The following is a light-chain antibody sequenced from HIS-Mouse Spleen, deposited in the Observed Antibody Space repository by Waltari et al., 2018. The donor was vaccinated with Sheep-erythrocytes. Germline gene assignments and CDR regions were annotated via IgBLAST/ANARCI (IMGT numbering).Light chain of an antibody. CDR1: KLGDKY. V-gene: IGLV3-1*01. Sequence: SYELTHPPSVSVSPGQTASITCSGDKLGDKYASWYQQKPGQSPVLVIYQDSKRPSGIPGRFSGSKSGNTASLTISGLQAEDEADYYCCSYAGSSTPWVFGGGTKLTVL. CDR3: CSYAGSSTPWV. CDR2: QDS. J-gene: IGLJ3*02.